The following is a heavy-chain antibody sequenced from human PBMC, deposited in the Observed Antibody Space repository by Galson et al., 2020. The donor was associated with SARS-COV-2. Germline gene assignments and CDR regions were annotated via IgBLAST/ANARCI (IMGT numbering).Heavy chain of an antibody. J-gene: IGHJ4*02. D-gene: IGHD4-4*01. CDR2: VYYDGST. CDR1: GDSISSGDYY. Sequence: SETLSLTCTVSGDSISSGDYYWSWIRQLPGKGLEWIGYVYYDGSTDYNPSLKSRLTISVDTSKNQFSLKLSSVTAADTAVYYCARVLTVDYFDYWGQGTLVTVSS. CDR3: ARVLTVDYFDY. V-gene: IGHV4-31*03.